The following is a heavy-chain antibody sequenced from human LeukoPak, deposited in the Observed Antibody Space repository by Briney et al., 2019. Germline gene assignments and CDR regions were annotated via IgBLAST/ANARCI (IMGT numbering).Heavy chain of an antibody. CDR1: GGSISSYY. Sequence: SETLSLTCSVSGGSISSYYWSWIRQPPGKGLEWIGYIYYSGNTNYNPSLKSRVTISVDTSKNQFSLKLSSVTAADTAVYYCASGQGRPLTIDYWGQGTLVTVSS. V-gene: IGHV4-59*12. CDR2: IYYSGNT. CDR3: ASGQGRPLTIDY. J-gene: IGHJ4*02.